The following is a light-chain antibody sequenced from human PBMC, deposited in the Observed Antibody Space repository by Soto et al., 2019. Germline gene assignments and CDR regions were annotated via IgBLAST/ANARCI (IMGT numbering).Light chain of an antibody. J-gene: IGLJ2*01. Sequence: QTVVTQEPSLTVSPGGTVTLTCASSTGAVTSGYYPNWFQQKPGQAPRAQIYSISNKHSWTPARFSGSLLGGKAALTLSGVQPEDEAEYYCLLYYGGAQVFGGGTKLTVL. V-gene: IGLV7-43*01. CDR3: LLYYGGAQV. CDR2: SIS. CDR1: TGAVTSGYY.